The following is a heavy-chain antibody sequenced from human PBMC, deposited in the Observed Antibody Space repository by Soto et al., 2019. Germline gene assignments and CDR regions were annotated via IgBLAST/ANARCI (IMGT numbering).Heavy chain of an antibody. CDR1: GFTFSTYW. D-gene: IGHD3-10*01. V-gene: IGHV3-23*01. Sequence: GGSLRLSCAASGFTFSTYWMHWVRQAPGKGLEWVSAISGSGGSTYYADSVKGRFTISRDNSKNTLYLQMNSLRAEDTAVYYCAKDLSYNWFDPWGQGTLVTVSS. J-gene: IGHJ5*02. CDR3: AKDLSYNWFDP. CDR2: ISGSGGST.